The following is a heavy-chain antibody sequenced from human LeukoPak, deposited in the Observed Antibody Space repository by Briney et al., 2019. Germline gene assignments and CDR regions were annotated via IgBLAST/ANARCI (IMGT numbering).Heavy chain of an antibody. V-gene: IGHV4-61*01. J-gene: IGHJ4*02. CDR1: GGSISSSSYY. CDR2: IYYSGST. D-gene: IGHD3-10*01. CDR3: ARVGGSGSYDYFDY. Sequence: SETLSLTCTVSGGSISSSSYYWSWIRQPPGKGLEWIGYIYYSGSTNYNPSLKSRVTISVDTSKNQFSLKLSSVTAADTAVYYCARVGGSGSYDYFDYWGQGTLVTVSS.